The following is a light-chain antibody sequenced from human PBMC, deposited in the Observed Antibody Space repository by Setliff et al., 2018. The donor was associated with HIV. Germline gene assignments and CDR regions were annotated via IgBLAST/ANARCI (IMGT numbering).Light chain of an antibody. Sequence: QSALAQPPSASGSPGQSVTTSCTGTSSDVGGYNYVSWYQQHPGKAPKLMIYEVSKRPSGVPDRFSGSKSGNTASLTVSGPQAEDEADYYCSSYAGSNNVVFGGGTKVTVL. CDR2: EVS. CDR3: SSYAGSNNVV. J-gene: IGLJ2*01. CDR1: SSDVGGYNY. V-gene: IGLV2-8*01.